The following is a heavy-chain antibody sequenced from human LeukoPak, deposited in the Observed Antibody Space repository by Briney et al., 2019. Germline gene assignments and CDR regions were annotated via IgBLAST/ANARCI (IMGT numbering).Heavy chain of an antibody. CDR3: ARVVGAPLYYFDS. V-gene: IGHV3-30-3*01. CDR1: GFTSSDYN. Sequence: GGSLRLSCAASGFTSSDYNMHWVRQAPGKGLEWVAVMSYDGSSQHYADSVKGRFTISRDNSKNTLFLQMNSLRAEDMALYYCARVVGAPLYYFDSWGQGTLVTVSS. CDR2: MSYDGSSQ. J-gene: IGHJ4*02. D-gene: IGHD1-26*01.